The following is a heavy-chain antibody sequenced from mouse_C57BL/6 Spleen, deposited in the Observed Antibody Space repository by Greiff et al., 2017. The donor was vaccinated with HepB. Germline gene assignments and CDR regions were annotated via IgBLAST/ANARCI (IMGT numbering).Heavy chain of an antibody. CDR2: ISSGSSTI. CDR1: GFTFSDYG. Sequence: EVQVVESGGGLVKPGGSLKLSCAASGFTFSDYGMHWVRQAPEKGLEWVAYISSGSSTIYYADTVKGRFTISRDNAKNTLFLQMTSLRSEDTAMYYCARPYYYGSSYGGWFAYWGQGTLVTVSA. V-gene: IGHV5-17*01. J-gene: IGHJ3*01. CDR3: ARPYYYGSSYGGWFAY. D-gene: IGHD1-1*01.